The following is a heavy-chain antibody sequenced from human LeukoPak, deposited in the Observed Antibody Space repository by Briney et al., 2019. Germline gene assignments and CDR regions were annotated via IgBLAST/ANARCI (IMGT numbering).Heavy chain of an antibody. V-gene: IGHV3-7*02. CDR1: GFTLTTYW. D-gene: IGHD3-10*01. CDR3: ARAAHNVMLWFGEHFDY. Sequence: PGGSLRLSCAASGFTLTTYWMAWVRQAPGKGLEWVANIKQDGSEKYYVDSVKGRFTISRDNAKNSLYLQMNSLRAEDTAVYYCARAAHNVMLWFGEHFDYWGQGTLVTVSS. J-gene: IGHJ4*02. CDR2: IKQDGSEK.